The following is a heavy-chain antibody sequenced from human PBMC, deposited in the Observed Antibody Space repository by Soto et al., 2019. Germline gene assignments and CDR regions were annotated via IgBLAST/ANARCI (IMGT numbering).Heavy chain of an antibody. D-gene: IGHD6-19*01. Sequence: GGSLRLSCAASGFTFSSYAMSWVRQAPGKGLEWVSAIRGSGGSTYYADSVKGRFTISRDNSKNTLYLQMNSLRAADTAVYYCAKDRQWLSPNWFDPWGQGTLVTVSS. CDR2: IRGSGGST. V-gene: IGHV3-23*01. CDR1: GFTFSSYA. J-gene: IGHJ5*02. CDR3: AKDRQWLSPNWFDP.